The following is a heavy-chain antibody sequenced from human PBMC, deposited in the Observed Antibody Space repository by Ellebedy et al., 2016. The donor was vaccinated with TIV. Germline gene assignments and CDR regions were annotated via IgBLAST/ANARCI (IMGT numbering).Heavy chain of an antibody. CDR3: ARVRRVATGYFDY. CDR1: GGSFSGYY. V-gene: IGHV4-34*01. CDR2: INHSGST. J-gene: IGHJ4*02. D-gene: IGHD5-12*01. Sequence: SETLSLXXAVYGGSFSGYYWSWIRQPPGKGLEWIGEINHSGSTNYNPSLKSRVTISVDTSKNQFSLKLSSVTAADTAVYYCARVRRVATGYFDYWGQGTLVTVSS.